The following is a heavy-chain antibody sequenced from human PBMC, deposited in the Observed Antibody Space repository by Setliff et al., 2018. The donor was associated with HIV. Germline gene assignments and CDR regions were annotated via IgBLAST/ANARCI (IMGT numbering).Heavy chain of an antibody. V-gene: IGHV5-51*01. J-gene: IGHJ3*01. Sequence: HGESLKISCRGSGFNFTNYWIGWVRQMPGKGLEWMGIVYPGDSDARYSPSFRGHFTISADKSITTAYLQWSSLKASDTAMYYCAKRRASGSPLDTFDVWGQGTMVTVSS. CDR2: VYPGDSDA. CDR3: AKRRASGSPLDTFDV. CDR1: GFNFTNYW. D-gene: IGHD1-26*01.